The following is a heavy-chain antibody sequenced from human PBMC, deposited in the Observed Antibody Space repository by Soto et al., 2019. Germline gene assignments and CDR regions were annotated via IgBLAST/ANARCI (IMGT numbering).Heavy chain of an antibody. CDR3: ASTSSGFAFDI. Sequence: GGSLRLSCSASAFPFSSYSMNWVRQAPGKGLEWVSSISSCSSYIYYADSVKGRFTISRDNAKNSLYLQMNSLRAEDTAVYYCASTSSGFAFDIWGQGTMVTVSS. CDR1: AFPFSSYS. CDR2: ISSCSSYI. J-gene: IGHJ3*02. V-gene: IGHV3-21*01. D-gene: IGHD6-19*01.